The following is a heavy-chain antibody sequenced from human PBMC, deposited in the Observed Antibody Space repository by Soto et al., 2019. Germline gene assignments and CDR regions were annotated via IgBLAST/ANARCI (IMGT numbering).Heavy chain of an antibody. CDR2: IWYDGINK. V-gene: IGHV3-33*01. Sequence: QVQLVESGGGVVQPGRSLRLSCAASGFTFRNYGMHWVRQAPGKGLEWVALIWYDGINKYYADSVKGRFTISRDNSKNTLYLQMNSLRAEDTAVYYCARDYDSSGYPRYYFDYWGQGTLVTVSS. CDR3: ARDYDSSGYPRYYFDY. D-gene: IGHD3-22*01. CDR1: GFTFRNYG. J-gene: IGHJ4*02.